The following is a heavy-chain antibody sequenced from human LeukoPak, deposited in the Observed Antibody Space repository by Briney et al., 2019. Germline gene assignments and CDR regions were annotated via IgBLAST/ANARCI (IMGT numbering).Heavy chain of an antibody. V-gene: IGHV6-1*01. CDR3: ARAARPPTYSSSWYSWFDP. CDR2: TYYRSKWYN. Sequence: SQTLSLTCAISGDSVSSNSAAWNWIRQSPSRGLEWLGRTYYRSKWYNDYAVSVKSRITINPDTSKNQFSLQLNSVTPEDTAVYYCARAARPPTYSSSWYSWFDPWGQGTLVTVSS. CDR1: GDSVSSNSAA. D-gene: IGHD6-13*01. J-gene: IGHJ5*02.